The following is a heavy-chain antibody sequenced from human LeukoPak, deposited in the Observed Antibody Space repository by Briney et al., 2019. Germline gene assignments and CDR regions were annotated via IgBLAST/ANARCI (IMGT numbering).Heavy chain of an antibody. J-gene: IGHJ4*02. CDR2: ISYDGSNK. CDR1: GFTFSSYA. Sequence: GGSLRLSCAASGFTFSSYAMHWVRQAPGKGLEWVAVISYDGSNKYYADSVKGRFTISRDNSKNTLYLQMNSLRAEDTAVYYCARSIYDFWSGYPPDYWGQGTLVTVSS. CDR3: ARSIYDFWSGYPPDY. D-gene: IGHD3-3*01. V-gene: IGHV3-30-3*01.